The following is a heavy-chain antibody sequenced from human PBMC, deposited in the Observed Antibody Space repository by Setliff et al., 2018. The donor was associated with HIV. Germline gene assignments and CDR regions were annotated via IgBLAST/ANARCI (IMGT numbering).Heavy chain of an antibody. CDR1: GYTFTGHA. CDR3: ARDESDSLYYMDYYYMDV. Sequence: RASVKVSCKASGYTFTGHAMNWVRQAPGQGLEWMGWINTKTGHPTYAQGFTGRFVFSLDTSINTAHLQISSLKAEDTAVYYCARDESDSLYYMDYYYMDVWGKGTTVTVSS. D-gene: IGHD3-10*01. V-gene: IGHV7-4-1*02. J-gene: IGHJ6*03. CDR2: INTKTGHP.